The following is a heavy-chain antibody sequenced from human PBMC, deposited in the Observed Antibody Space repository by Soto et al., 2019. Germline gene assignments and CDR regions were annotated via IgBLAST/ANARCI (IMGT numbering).Heavy chain of an antibody. CDR3: CSGSYYNVIDS. CDR1: GYSISSSNL. CDR2: IYYSGGT. D-gene: IGHD3-10*02. Sequence: PSETLSLTCAVSGYSISSSNLWGWIRQPPGKGLEWIGYIYYSGGTYYNPSLKSRITMSVDTSKNQFSLKLGSVTAVDTAVYYCCSGSYYNVIDSWGQGTLVTVSS. V-gene: IGHV4-28*01. J-gene: IGHJ4*02.